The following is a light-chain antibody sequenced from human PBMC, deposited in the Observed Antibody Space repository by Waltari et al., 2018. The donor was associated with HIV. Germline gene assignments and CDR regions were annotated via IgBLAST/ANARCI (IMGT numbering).Light chain of an antibody. CDR2: EVS. CDR3: SSYTSSSPL. V-gene: IGLV2-14*01. CDR1: SSDVGGSNY. Sequence: QSALTQPASVSGSPGQSITISCTGTSSDVGGSNYVSWYQHHPGRAPKLMIYEVSNRPSGVSNRLSGCGCGNTASLTISGLQAEDEADYYCSSYTSSSPLFGGGTKLTVL. J-gene: IGLJ2*01.